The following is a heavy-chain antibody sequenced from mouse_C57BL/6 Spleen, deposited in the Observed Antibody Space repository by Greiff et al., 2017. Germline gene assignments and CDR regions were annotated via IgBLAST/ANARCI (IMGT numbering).Heavy chain of an antibody. CDR3: AREDIITTVVATGFDY. D-gene: IGHD1-1*01. CDR2: IHPNSGST. CDR1: GYTFTSYW. J-gene: IGHJ2*01. V-gene: IGHV1-64*01. Sequence: QVQLQQPGAELVRPGASVKLSCKASGYTFTSYWMHWVKQRPGQGLEWIGMIHPNSGSTNYNEKFKSKATLTVDKSSSTAYMQLSSLTSEDSAVYYCAREDIITTVVATGFDYWGQGTTLTVSS.